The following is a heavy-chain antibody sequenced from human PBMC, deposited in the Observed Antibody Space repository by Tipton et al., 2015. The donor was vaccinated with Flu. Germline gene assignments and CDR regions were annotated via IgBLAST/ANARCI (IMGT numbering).Heavy chain of an antibody. D-gene: IGHD4-17*01. J-gene: IGHJ4*02. V-gene: IGHV5-51*03. CDR2: IYPGDSDT. CDR1: GYSFTSYW. Sequence: QLVQSGAEVKKPGESLKISCKGSGYSFTSYWIGWVRQMPGKGLEWMGIIYPGDSDTRYSPSFQGQVTISADKSISTAYLQWSSLKASDTAMDYCVRRDYGDYPRMGFDYWGQGTLVTVSS. CDR3: VRRDYGDYPRMGFDY.